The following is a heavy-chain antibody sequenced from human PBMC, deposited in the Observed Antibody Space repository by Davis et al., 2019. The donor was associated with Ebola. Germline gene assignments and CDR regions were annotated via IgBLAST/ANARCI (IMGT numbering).Heavy chain of an antibody. D-gene: IGHD3-22*01. J-gene: IGHJ4*02. CDR2: INHSGST. V-gene: IGHV4-34*01. CDR1: GGSFSGYY. CDR3: ARSILSSGYDY. Sequence: SETLSLTCAVYGGSFSGYYWSWIRQPPGKGLEWIGEINHSGSTNYNPSLKSRVTISVDTSKNQFSLKLSSVTAADTAVYYCARSILSSGYDYWGQGTLVTVSS.